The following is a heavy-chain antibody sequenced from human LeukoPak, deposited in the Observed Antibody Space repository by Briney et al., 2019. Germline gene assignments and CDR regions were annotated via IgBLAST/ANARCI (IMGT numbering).Heavy chain of an antibody. CDR3: AKAWDYGDRGEIDY. V-gene: IGHV1-2*04. CDR1: GYAFTGFY. CDR2: INPNIGGT. J-gene: IGHJ4*02. Sequence: RASVKVSCKASGYAFTGFYIHWVRQAPGQGLEWAGWINPNIGGTNYAQKFQGWVTMTRDTSISTAYMELSRLRSDDTAVYYCAKAWDYGDRGEIDYWGQGTLVTVSS. D-gene: IGHD4-17*01.